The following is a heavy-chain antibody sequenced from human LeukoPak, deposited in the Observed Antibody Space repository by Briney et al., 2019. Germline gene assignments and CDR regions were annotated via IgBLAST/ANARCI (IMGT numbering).Heavy chain of an antibody. V-gene: IGHV4-59*08. D-gene: IGHD6-19*01. CDR1: GGSISSYY. Sequence: SETLSLTCTVSGGSISSYYWSWIRQPPGKGLEWIGYIYYSGSTNYNPSLKSRVTISVDTSKNQFSLKLSSVTAADTAVYYCARGIQWLVFDYWGQGTLVTVSS. J-gene: IGHJ4*02. CDR3: ARGIQWLVFDY. CDR2: IYYSGST.